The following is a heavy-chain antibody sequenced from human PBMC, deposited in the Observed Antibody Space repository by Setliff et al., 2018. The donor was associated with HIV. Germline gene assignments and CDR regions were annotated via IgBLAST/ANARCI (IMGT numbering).Heavy chain of an antibody. J-gene: IGHJ6*03. V-gene: IGHV4-34*01. D-gene: IGHD3-22*01. CDR2: INHSGST. CDR1: GGSFSAYY. CDR3: ARVRNGYYFQRLDYYYMDV. Sequence: PSETLSLTCAVYGGSFSAYYWSWIRQPPGKGLEWIGEINHSGSTNYNPSLESRVTISVDTSKNQFSLKLSSVTAADTAVYYCARVRNGYYFQRLDYYYMDVWGKGTTVTVSS.